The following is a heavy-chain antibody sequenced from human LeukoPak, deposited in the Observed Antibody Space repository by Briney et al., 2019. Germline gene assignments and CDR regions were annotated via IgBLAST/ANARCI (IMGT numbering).Heavy chain of an antibody. CDR1: GFTFSSYG. CDR3: AKGLVAATSDY. CDR2: ISYDGSNK. D-gene: IGHD2-15*01. Sequence: GGSLRLSCAASGFTFSSYGMHWVRQAPGKGLEWVAVISYDGSNKYYADSVKGRFTISRDNSKNTLYLQMNSLRAEDTAVYYCAKGLVAATSDYWDQGTLDTVSS. J-gene: IGHJ4*02. V-gene: IGHV3-30*18.